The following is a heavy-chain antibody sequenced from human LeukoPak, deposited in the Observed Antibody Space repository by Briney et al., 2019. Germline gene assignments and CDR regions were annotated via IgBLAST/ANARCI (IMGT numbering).Heavy chain of an antibody. J-gene: IGHJ3*02. CDR3: ARVHGDRTTKGGNAFGI. D-gene: IGHD4-17*01. Sequence: GGSLRLACAASGFTVSSNYMSWVRQAPGKGLEWVPVIYGGGTTYYADSVKGRFTISRDNSKNTLYLQMNSLRAEDTAVYYCARVHGDRTTKGGNAFGIWGQGTMVTVSS. V-gene: IGHV3-53*01. CDR1: GFTVSSNY. CDR2: IYGGGTT.